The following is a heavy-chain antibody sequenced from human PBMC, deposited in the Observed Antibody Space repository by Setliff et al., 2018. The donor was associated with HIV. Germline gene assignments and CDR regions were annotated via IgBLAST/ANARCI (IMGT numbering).Heavy chain of an antibody. CDR2: IYYSGST. V-gene: IGHV4-59*11. CDR3: ARDRYCSSTSCYDNWFGP. Sequence: SETLSLTCTVSGGSISSHYWSWIRQPPGKGLEWIGYIYYSGSTNYNPSLKSRVTISVDTSKNQFSLKLSSVTAADTAVYYCARDRYCSSTSCYDNWFGPWGQGTLVTVSS. J-gene: IGHJ5*02. CDR1: GGSISSHY. D-gene: IGHD2-2*01.